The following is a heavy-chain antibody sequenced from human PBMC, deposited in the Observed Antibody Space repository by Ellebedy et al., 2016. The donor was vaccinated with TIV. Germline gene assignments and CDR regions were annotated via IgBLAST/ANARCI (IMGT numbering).Heavy chain of an antibody. V-gene: IGHV4-39*07. CDR1: GGSVSSGSYY. CDR2: IYYSGST. CDR3: ARDRIAVAGTRFDWFDP. Sequence: SETLSLXCTVSGGSVSSGSYYWGWIRQPPGKGLEWIGSIYYSGSTYYNPSLKSRVTISVDTSKNQFSLKLSSVTAADTAVYYCARDRIAVAGTRFDWFDPWGQGTLVTVSS. D-gene: IGHD6-19*01. J-gene: IGHJ5*02.